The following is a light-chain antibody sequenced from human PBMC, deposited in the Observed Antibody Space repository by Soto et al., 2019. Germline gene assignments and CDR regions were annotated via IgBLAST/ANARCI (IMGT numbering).Light chain of an antibody. CDR2: DAS. V-gene: IGKV3-11*01. Sequence: DILLTQSPATLSLSPGERATLSCRASQGISSYLAWYQQKAGQAHRLLIYDASIRAIGIQARFSGSGSGTDFTLTISSLEPEDFAVYFCKQRRSWPRTFGQGTKVDIK. J-gene: IGKJ1*01. CDR3: KQRRSWPRT. CDR1: QGISSY.